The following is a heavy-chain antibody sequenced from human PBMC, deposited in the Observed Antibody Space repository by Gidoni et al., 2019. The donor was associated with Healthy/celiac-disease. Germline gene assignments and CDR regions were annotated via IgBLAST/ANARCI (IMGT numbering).Heavy chain of an antibody. CDR2: INPNSGGT. Sequence: QVQLVQSGAAVKKPGASVKVSCKASGDTCTGYYMHWVRQAPGQGLEWMGWINPNSGGTNYAQKFQGRVTMTRDTSISTAYMELSRLRSDDTAVYYCARIGGYSYGFHDYWGQGTLVTVSS. CDR3: ARIGGYSYGFHDY. V-gene: IGHV1-2*02. D-gene: IGHD5-18*01. J-gene: IGHJ4*02. CDR1: GDTCTGYY.